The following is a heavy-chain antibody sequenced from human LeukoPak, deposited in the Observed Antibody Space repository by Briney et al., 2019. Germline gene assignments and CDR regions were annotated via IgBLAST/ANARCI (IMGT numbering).Heavy chain of an antibody. J-gene: IGHJ6*03. CDR2: MNPNSGNT. CDR3: ARSDEYSSSSYYYYYMDV. CDR1: GYTFTSYD. V-gene: IGHV1-8*03. D-gene: IGHD6-6*01. Sequence: GASVKVSCKASGYTFTSYDINWVRQATGQGLEWMGWMNPNSGNTGYAQKFQGRVTITADESTSTAYMELSSLRSEDTAVYYCARSDEYSSSSYYYYYMDVWGKGTTVTVSS.